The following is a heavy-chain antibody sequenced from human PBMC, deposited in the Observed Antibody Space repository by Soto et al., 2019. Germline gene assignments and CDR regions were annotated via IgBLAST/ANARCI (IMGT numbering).Heavy chain of an antibody. CDR3: ARQAAGSIYYYYYYGMDV. J-gene: IGHJ6*02. D-gene: IGHD6-13*01. Sequence: SEALSLTCTVAGGCISSSSYYWGWIRQPPGKGLEWIGSIYYSVSTYYNPSLKSRVTISVDTSKNQFSLKLSSVTAADTPVYYCARQAAGSIYYYYYYGMDVWGQGTTVTVSS. V-gene: IGHV4-39*01. CDR1: GGCISSSSYY. CDR2: IYYSVST.